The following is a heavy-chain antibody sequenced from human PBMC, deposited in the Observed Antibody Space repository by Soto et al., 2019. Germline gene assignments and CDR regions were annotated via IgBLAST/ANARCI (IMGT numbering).Heavy chain of an antibody. CDR2: INHSGST. CDR1: GGSFSGYY. J-gene: IGHJ4*02. V-gene: IGHV4-34*01. D-gene: IGHD3-22*01. CDR3: ARGPGGVYYDSSGYRKRGYFDY. Sequence: SETLSLTCAVYGGSFSGYYWSWIRQPPGKGLEWIGEINHSGSTNYNPSLKSRVTISVDTSKNQFSLKLSSVTAADTAVYYCARGPGGVYYDSSGYRKRGYFDYWGQGTLVTVSS.